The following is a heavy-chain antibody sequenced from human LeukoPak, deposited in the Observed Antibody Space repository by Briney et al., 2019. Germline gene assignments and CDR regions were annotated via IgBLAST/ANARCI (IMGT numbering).Heavy chain of an antibody. Sequence: SETLSLTCTVSGGSISSSSYYWGWIRQPPGKGLEWIGSIYYSGSTYYNPSLKSRVTISVDTSKNQFSLKLSSVTAADTAVYYCARDSSSAYYYDGMDVWGQGTTVTVSS. D-gene: IGHD3-10*01. CDR2: IYYSGST. V-gene: IGHV4-39*02. CDR3: ARDSSSAYYYDGMDV. CDR1: GGSISSSSYY. J-gene: IGHJ6*02.